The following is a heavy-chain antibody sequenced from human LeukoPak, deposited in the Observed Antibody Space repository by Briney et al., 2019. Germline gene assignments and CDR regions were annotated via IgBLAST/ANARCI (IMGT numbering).Heavy chain of an antibody. J-gene: IGHJ6*03. CDR3: ARGSVQLWLRDTYYYMDV. D-gene: IGHD5-18*01. CDR2: INWNGRIT. V-gene: IGHV3-20*04. CDR1: GFTFYDYV. Sequence: GGGLRLSCAASGFTFYDYVMNWVRQVPGGGRGWVSGINWNGRITEYADSGKDGFTISRQNTKNSLYLYMNNLVCEDTALYFCARGSVQLWLRDTYYYMDVWGKGTTVTVSS.